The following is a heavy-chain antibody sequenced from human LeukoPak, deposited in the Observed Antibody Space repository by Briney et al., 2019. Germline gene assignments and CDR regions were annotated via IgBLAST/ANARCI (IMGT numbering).Heavy chain of an antibody. Sequence: GGSLRPSCAASGSTFSSYAMHWVRKGPGKGLDWGAVISYDGSNKYYADSVKGRFTISRDNSKNTLYLQMNSLRAEDTAVYYCARDSVTGYDSSVARDYWGQGTLVTVSS. V-gene: IGHV3-30-3*01. D-gene: IGHD3-22*01. CDR1: GSTFSSYA. CDR2: ISYDGSNK. J-gene: IGHJ4*02. CDR3: ARDSVTGYDSSVARDY.